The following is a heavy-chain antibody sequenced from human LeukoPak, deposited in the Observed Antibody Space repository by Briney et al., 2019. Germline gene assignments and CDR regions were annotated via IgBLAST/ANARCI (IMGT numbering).Heavy chain of an antibody. V-gene: IGHV4-59*01. J-gene: IGHJ4*02. Sequence: PSETLSLTCTVSGGSINNYYWSWIRQPPGKGLEWIGYMYYSGNTNYNPSLKSRVTISVDTSKNQFSLKLSSVTAADTAVYYCARDRGRGGLYFDYWGQGNLVTVSS. CDR1: GGSINNYY. D-gene: IGHD3-16*01. CDR3: ARDRGRGGLYFDY. CDR2: MYYSGNT.